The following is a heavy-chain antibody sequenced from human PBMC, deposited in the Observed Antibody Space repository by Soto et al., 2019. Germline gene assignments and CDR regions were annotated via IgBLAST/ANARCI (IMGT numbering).Heavy chain of an antibody. Sequence: RASVKVSCKASGYTFTSYGISWVRQAPGQGLEWMGWISAYNGNTNYAQKLQGRVTMTTDTSTSTAYMELRSLRSDDTAVYYCARDPVAVAGLNWFDPWGQGTLGTVSS. D-gene: IGHD6-19*01. J-gene: IGHJ5*02. CDR1: GYTFTSYG. CDR3: ARDPVAVAGLNWFDP. V-gene: IGHV1-18*04. CDR2: ISAYNGNT.